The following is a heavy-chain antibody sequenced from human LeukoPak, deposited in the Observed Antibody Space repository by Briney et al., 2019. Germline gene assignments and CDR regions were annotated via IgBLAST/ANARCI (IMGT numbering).Heavy chain of an antibody. CDR2: INDSGRT. Sequence: PSETLSLTCAVYGGSFSNNYWSWIRQPPGRGLEWIGEINDSGRTNYNPSLMSRVTVSVDTSKNQFSLRLTSVTATDTAVYYCARRWNYGRNYYIDVWGNGATVSVSS. J-gene: IGHJ6*03. D-gene: IGHD1-7*01. CDR3: ARRWNYGRNYYIDV. CDR1: GGSFSNNY. V-gene: IGHV4-34*01.